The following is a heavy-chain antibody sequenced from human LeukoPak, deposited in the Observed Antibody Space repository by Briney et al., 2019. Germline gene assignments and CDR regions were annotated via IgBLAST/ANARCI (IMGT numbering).Heavy chain of an antibody. CDR2: IRSRTHGGTT. V-gene: IGHV3-49*04. CDR1: GFTFGDYA. D-gene: IGHD3-3*01. J-gene: IGHJ4*02. CDR3: TRDGIPETNWSGYYIDY. Sequence: GGSLRVSCTASGFTFGDYAMSWVRQAPGKGMECVGFIRSRTHGGTTEFAAPVKDRFSISRDDSKRIAYLQMNSLKTEDTAVYYCTRDGIPETNWSGYYIDYWGQGTLVTVSS.